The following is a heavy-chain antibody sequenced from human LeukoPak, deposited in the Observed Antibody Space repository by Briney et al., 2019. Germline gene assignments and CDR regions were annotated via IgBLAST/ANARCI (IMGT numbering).Heavy chain of an antibody. J-gene: IGHJ4*02. CDR3: AKDTLSQLAEPTFDY. V-gene: IGHV4-59*01. Sequence: SETLSLTCTVSGGSISSYYWSWIRQPPGKGLEWIGYIYYSGSTNYNPSLKSRVTISVDTSKNQFSLKLSSVTAADTAVYYCAKDTLSQLAEPTFDYWGQGTLVTVSS. CDR1: GGSISSYY. D-gene: IGHD6-6*01. CDR2: IYYSGST.